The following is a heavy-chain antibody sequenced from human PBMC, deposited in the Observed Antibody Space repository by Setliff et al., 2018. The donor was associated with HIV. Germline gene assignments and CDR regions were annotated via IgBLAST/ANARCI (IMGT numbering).Heavy chain of an antibody. J-gene: IGHJ4*01. V-gene: IGHV4-59*08. D-gene: IGHD3-16*01. CDR1: GDPISTYY. CDR3: ARQNRGGRTVMTRGAFD. CDR2: IHYSGST. Sequence: PSETLSLTCTVSGDPISTYYWSWVRQAPGKGLEWIGHIHYSGSTNYNPSLKSRVTMSVDTSKNQLSLEVSSVTATDTAVYYCARQNRGGRTVMTRGAFD.